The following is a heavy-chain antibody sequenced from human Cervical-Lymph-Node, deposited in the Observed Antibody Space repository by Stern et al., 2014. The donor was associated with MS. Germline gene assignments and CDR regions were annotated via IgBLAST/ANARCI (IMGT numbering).Heavy chain of an antibody. CDR2: IIPVVSTA. Sequence: QVQLVQSGAEVRKPGSSVKVSCEASGGTFSRYGISWVRQAPGQGLEWMGGIIPVVSTADYAEQFLGRVTITADGSASTAYMELSGLTSADTAVYYCARGPYNRDFFEYWGQGTLVTVSS. J-gene: IGHJ4*02. D-gene: IGHD1-1*01. V-gene: IGHV1-69*01. CDR3: ARGPYNRDFFEY. CDR1: GGTFSRYG.